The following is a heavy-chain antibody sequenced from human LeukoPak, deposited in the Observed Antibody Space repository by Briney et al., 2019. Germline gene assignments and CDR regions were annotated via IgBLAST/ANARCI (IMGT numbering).Heavy chain of an antibody. V-gene: IGHV7-4-1*02. J-gene: IGHJ2*01. CDR3: ARVFSGSGWTGGDWYFDL. Sequence: ASVKVSCKASGYTFTSYAMNWVRQAPGQGLEWMGWINTNTGNPTYAQGFTGRFVFSLDTSVSTAYLQISSLKAEDTAVYYCARVFSGSGWTGGDWYFDLWGRGTLVTVSS. CDR2: INTNTGNP. CDR1: GYTFTSYA. D-gene: IGHD6-19*01.